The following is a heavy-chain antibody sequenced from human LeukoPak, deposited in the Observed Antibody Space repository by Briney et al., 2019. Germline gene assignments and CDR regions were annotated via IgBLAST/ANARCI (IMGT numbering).Heavy chain of an antibody. J-gene: IGHJ4*02. CDR2: ISSSSRYK. CDR1: GFTFSSYS. Sequence: GGSRRLSCVASGFTFSSYSMNWVRQAPGKGLEWVSSISSSSRYKYYTDSVKGRFTISRDNAKNSLYLQMNSLRAEDTAVYYCARSAAGTYYWGQGTMVTVSS. V-gene: IGHV3-21*01. CDR3: ARSAAGTYY. D-gene: IGHD1-1*01.